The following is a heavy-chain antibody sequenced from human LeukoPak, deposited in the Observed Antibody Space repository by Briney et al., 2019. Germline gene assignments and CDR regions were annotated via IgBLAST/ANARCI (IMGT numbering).Heavy chain of an antibody. CDR2: IYYSGST. CDR3: ARLGRGYSYAGAFDY. Sequence: PSETLSLTCTVSGGSISSSSYYWGWIRQPPGKGLEWIGSIYYSGSTYYNPSPKSRVTISVDTSKNQFSLKLSSVTAADTAVYYCARLGRGYSYAGAFDYWGQGTLVTVSS. CDR1: GGSISSSSYY. V-gene: IGHV4-39*01. J-gene: IGHJ4*02. D-gene: IGHD5-18*01.